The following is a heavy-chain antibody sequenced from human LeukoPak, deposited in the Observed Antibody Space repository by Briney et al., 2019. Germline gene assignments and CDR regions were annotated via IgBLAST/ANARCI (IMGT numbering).Heavy chain of an antibody. D-gene: IGHD6-13*01. Sequence: PGGSLRLSCAASGFTFSSYAMSWVRQAPGKGLEWVSAISGSGGSTYYADSVKGRFTISRDNSKNTLFLQMNSLRAEDTAVYYCAKDTPATLDWLLAAVRSPGYFQHWGQGTLVTVSS. CDR3: AKDTPATLDWLLAAVRSPGYFQH. V-gene: IGHV3-23*01. CDR1: GFTFSSYA. J-gene: IGHJ1*01. CDR2: ISGSGGST.